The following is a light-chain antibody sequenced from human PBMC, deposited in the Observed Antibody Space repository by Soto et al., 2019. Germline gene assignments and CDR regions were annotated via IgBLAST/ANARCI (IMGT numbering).Light chain of an antibody. CDR2: DVF. CDR1: QSITYW. J-gene: IGKJ2*01. Sequence: GDRVTIPCRASQSITYWLAWYQQKPGRAPKLLIYDVFNLQSGVPSRFSGSGSGTECTLTISSLQPDDSATYYCQQYHSFSFTFGQGTKVDIK. CDR3: QQYHSFSFT. V-gene: IGKV1-5*01.